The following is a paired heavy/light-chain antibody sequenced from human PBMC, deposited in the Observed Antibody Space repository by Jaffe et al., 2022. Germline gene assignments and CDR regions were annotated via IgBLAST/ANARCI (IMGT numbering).Light chain of an antibody. CDR1: SSNIGAGYD. V-gene: IGLV1-40*01. CDR2: GNS. Sequence: QSVLTQPPSVSGAPGQRVTISCTGSSSNIGAGYDVHWYQQLPGTAPKLLIYGNSNRPSGVPDRFSGSKSGTSASLAITGLQAEDEADYYCQSYDSSLSGHAVFGGGTQLTVL. CDR3: QSYDSSLSGHAV. J-gene: IGLJ7*01.
Heavy chain of an antibody. CDR1: GFSLSTSGVG. Sequence: QITLKESGPTLVKPTQTLTLTCTFSGFSLSTSGVGVGWIRQPPGKALEWLALIYWDDDKRYSPSLKSRLTITKDTSKNQVVLTMTNMDPVDTATYYCASRGYDILTGYYRVPYFDYWGQGTLVTVSS. D-gene: IGHD3-9*01. V-gene: IGHV2-5*02. J-gene: IGHJ4*02. CDR2: IYWDDDK. CDR3: ASRGYDILTGYYRVPYFDY.